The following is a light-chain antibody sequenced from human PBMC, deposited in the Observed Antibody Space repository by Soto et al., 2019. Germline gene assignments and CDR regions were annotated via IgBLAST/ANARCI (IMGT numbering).Light chain of an antibody. J-gene: IGKJ5*01. V-gene: IGKV3-11*01. Sequence: EIVLTQSPGTLSLSPGERATLSCRPSESVSSCLAWYQQKPGQAPRLLIYDASNRATGIPARFSGSGSGTEFTLTISSREPEDFAVYYFQHRSKWAITLGQGTRLEIK. CDR3: QHRSKWAIT. CDR1: ESVSSC. CDR2: DAS.